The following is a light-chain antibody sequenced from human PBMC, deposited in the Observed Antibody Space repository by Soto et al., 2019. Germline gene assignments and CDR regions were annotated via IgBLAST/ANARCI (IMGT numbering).Light chain of an antibody. J-gene: IGKJ4*01. CDR1: QGISSY. V-gene: IGKV1-8*01. CDR3: QHGYSTPLT. CDR2: AAS. Sequence: AIVMTQSPSSFSASTGDRFTITCRASQGISSYLAWYQQKPGKAPKLLIYAASTLQSGVPSRFSGSGSGTDFTLTISSLQPEDFATYFCQHGYSTPLTFGGGTKVDIK.